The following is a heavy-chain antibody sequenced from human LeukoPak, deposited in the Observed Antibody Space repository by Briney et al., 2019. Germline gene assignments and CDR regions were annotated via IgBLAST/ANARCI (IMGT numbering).Heavy chain of an antibody. D-gene: IGHD5-24*01. CDR3: AREDGYNLSFDY. Sequence: SETLSLTCTVSGGSIGSYYWGWIRQPPGKGLEWIGYIYYSGSTNYNPSLKSRVTISVDTSKNQFSLKLSSVTAADTAVYYCAREDGYNLSFDYWGQGTLVTVSS. CDR2: IYYSGST. V-gene: IGHV4-59*01. J-gene: IGHJ4*02. CDR1: GGSIGSYY.